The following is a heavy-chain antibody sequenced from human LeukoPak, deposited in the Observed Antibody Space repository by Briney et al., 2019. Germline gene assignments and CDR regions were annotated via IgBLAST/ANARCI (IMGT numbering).Heavy chain of an antibody. CDR1: GGTFSSYA. CDR2: IIPIFGTA. V-gene: IGHV1-69*05. CDR3: AREGVGADDYYYYMDV. J-gene: IGHJ6*03. D-gene: IGHD1-26*01. Sequence: GASVKVSCKASGGTFSSYAISWVRQAPGQGLEWMGRIIPIFGTANYGQKFQGRVTITTDESTSTAYMELSSLRSEDTAVYYCAREGVGADDYYYYMDVWGKGTTVTVSS.